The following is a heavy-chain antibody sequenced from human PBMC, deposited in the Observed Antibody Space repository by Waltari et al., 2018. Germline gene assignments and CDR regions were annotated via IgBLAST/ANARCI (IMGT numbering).Heavy chain of an antibody. Sequence: QVQLQESGPGLVKPSETLSLTCTVSGGSISSYYWSWIRQPAGKGLEWIGRIYTSGSTNYNPSLKSRVTMSVDTSKNQFSLKLSSVTAADTAVYYCAKEVPDWSGLDYYYYMDVWGKGTTVTISS. V-gene: IGHV4-4*07. J-gene: IGHJ6*03. D-gene: IGHD3-3*01. CDR1: GGSISSYY. CDR2: IYTSGST. CDR3: AKEVPDWSGLDYYYYMDV.